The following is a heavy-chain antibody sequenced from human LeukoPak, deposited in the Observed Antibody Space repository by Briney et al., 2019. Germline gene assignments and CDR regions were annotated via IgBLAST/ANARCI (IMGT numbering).Heavy chain of an antibody. V-gene: IGHV3-23*01. CDR1: GFTFSSYA. Sequence: GGSLRLSCAASGFTFSSYAMSWVRQAPGKGLEWVSAISGSGGSTYYADSVKGRFTISRDNSKNTLYLQMNSLRAEDTAVYYCAKDSTGDIVVVVAAPNWFDPWGQGTLVTVSP. CDR3: AKDSTGDIVVVVAAPNWFDP. D-gene: IGHD2-15*01. CDR2: ISGSGGST. J-gene: IGHJ5*02.